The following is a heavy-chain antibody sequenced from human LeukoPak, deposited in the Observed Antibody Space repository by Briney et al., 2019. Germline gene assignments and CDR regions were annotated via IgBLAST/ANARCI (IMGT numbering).Heavy chain of an antibody. V-gene: IGHV4-59*01. CDR1: GGSISSYY. CDR2: IYYSGST. Sequence: PSETLSLTCTVSGGSISSYYWSWIRQPPGKGLEWIGYIYYSGSTNYNPSLKSRVTISVDTSKNQFSLKLSSVTAADTAVYYCARSEEGYSSGGSCYSYYYYMDVWGKGTTVTVSS. D-gene: IGHD2-15*01. CDR3: ARSEEGYSSGGSCYSYYYYMDV. J-gene: IGHJ6*03.